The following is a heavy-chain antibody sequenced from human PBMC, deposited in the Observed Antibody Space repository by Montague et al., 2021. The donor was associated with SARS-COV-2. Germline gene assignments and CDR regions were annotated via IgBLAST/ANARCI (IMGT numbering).Heavy chain of an antibody. V-gene: IGHV4-59*01. CDR3: VRDTQYYDDNAWDDWFDP. CDR2: VSHKGRT. J-gene: IGHJ5*02. Sequence: SETLSLTCTVSGGSIYSYYWSWVRQPPGKGLEWIGHVSHKGRTNYNPSLKSRVTISVGTSNNYFPLRLSSVTAADTAAYYCVRDTQYYDDNAWDDWFDPWGQGTLVTVSS. D-gene: IGHD3-16*01. CDR1: GGSIYSYY.